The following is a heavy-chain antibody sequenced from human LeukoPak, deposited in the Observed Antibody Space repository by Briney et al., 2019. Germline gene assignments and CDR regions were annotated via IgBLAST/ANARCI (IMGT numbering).Heavy chain of an antibody. J-gene: IGHJ5*02. CDR3: ARGFLIAAADDPHWFDP. CDR1: GFTFSSYS. V-gene: IGHV3-21*01. D-gene: IGHD6-13*01. Sequence: GGSLRLSCAASGFTFSSYSMNWVRQAPGKGLEWVSSISSSSSYIYYADSVKGRFTISRDNAKNSLYLQMNCLRAEDTAVYYCARGFLIAAADDPHWFDPWGQGTLVTVSS. CDR2: ISSSSSYI.